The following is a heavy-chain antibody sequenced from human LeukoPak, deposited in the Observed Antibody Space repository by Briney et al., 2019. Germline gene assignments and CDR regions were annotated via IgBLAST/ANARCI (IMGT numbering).Heavy chain of an antibody. V-gene: IGHV3-48*04. CDR2: ISSSSSTI. Sequence: GGSLRLSCAASGFTFNNYSVNWVRQAPGKGLEWVSYISSSSSTIYYADSVKGRFTISRDNAKNSLYLQMNSLRAEDTAVYYCARGKLPSHFDYWGQGTLVTVSS. J-gene: IGHJ4*02. D-gene: IGHD2-15*01. CDR1: GFTFNNYS. CDR3: ARGKLPSHFDY.